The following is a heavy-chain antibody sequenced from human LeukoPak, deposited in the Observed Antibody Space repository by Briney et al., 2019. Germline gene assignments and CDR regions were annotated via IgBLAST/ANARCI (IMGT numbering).Heavy chain of an antibody. CDR3: ARDRISSGWYELYY. J-gene: IGHJ4*02. D-gene: IGHD6-19*01. CDR2: IYHSGST. Sequence: SETLSLTCTFSGGSISSGGYYWNWIRQPPGKGLEWIGYIYHSGSTYYNPSLKSRVTISVDTSKNQFSLKLSSVTAADTAVYYCARDRISSGWYELYYWGQGTLVTVSS. V-gene: IGHV4-30-2*01. CDR1: GGSISSGGYY.